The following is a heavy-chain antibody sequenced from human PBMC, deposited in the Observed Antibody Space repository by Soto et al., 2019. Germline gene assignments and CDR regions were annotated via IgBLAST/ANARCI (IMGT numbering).Heavy chain of an antibody. Sequence: PGGSLRLSCAASGFIFSNYWMYWVRQAPGKGLVWVSRIITDGSMTNYADSVKGRFTISRDNAKNTLYLQMSSLGAADTAGYYCARAFGRSTSCPGAGHWGQGTLVTVSS. J-gene: IGHJ4*02. CDR2: IITDGSMT. CDR1: GFIFSNYW. CDR3: ARAFGRSTSCPGAGH. V-gene: IGHV3-74*01. D-gene: IGHD2-2*01.